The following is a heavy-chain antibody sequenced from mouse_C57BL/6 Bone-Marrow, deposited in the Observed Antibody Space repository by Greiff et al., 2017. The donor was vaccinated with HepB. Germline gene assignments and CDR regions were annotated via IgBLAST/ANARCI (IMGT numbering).Heavy chain of an antibody. Sequence: EVKVEESGGGLVKPGGSLKLSCAASGFTFSSYAMSWVRQTPEKRLEWVATISDGGSYTYYPDKVKGRFTLSRDNAKNTLYQQMSHLKSEDTAMYYGARGGGYYYGCEYWGQGTTLTVSS. CDR3: ARGGGYYYGCEY. V-gene: IGHV5-4*03. J-gene: IGHJ2*01. CDR2: ISDGGSYT. CDR1: GFTFSSYA. D-gene: IGHD1-1*01.